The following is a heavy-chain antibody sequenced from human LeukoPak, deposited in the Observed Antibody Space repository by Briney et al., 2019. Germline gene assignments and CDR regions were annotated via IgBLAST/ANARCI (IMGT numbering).Heavy chain of an antibody. CDR2: VNRDGSET. CDR1: GFALSSHW. V-gene: IGHV3-7*03. Sequence: PGGSLRLSCAASGFALSSHWMTWVRQVPGRGPEWVANVNRDGSETYYLDSVKGRFTISRDNSKNTLYLQMNSPRADDTAVYYCVKEFDSSGYGPPGWGQGTLVTVSS. CDR3: VKEFDSSGYGPPG. J-gene: IGHJ4*02. D-gene: IGHD3-22*01.